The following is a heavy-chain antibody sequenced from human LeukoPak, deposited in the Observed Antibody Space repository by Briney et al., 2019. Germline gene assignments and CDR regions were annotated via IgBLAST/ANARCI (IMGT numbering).Heavy chain of an antibody. J-gene: IGHJ4*02. V-gene: IGHV3-23*01. CDR2: ISGSGGST. CDR1: GFTFNSYA. D-gene: IGHD3-22*01. Sequence: GGSLRLSCAASGFTFNSYAMSWVRPAPGKGLEWVSTISGSGGSTYYADSVKGRFTISRDNARNSLYLQMNSLRAEDTAVYYCAIPSGGYYDSSGYYHYWGRGTLVTVSS. CDR3: AIPSGGYYDSSGYYHY.